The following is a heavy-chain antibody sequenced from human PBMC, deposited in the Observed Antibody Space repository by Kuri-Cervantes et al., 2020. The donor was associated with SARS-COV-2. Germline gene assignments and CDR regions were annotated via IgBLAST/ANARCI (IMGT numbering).Heavy chain of an antibody. J-gene: IGHJ4*02. CDR1: RFTFSSYA. CDR3: AKEGDYTPEDGDNYFDY. D-gene: IGHD4-17*01. CDR2: ISFDGTNR. Sequence: GGSLRLACAVSRFTFSSYAIHCVRQAPGKGLEWVAVISFDGTNRIYGESVKGRFTISRDNSKNTLYVQMNNLRGDDTAVEYCAKEGDYTPEDGDNYFDYWGQGTLVTVSS. V-gene: IGHV3-30-3*02.